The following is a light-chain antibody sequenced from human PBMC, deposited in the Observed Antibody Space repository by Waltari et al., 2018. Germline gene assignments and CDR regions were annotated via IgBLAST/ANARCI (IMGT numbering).Light chain of an antibody. CDR2: GAS. CDR3: QQYNNWPMYT. Sequence: EIVMTQSPATLSVSPGERATRSCRASRSVSSNLAWYQQKPGQVSRLLIYGASTRATGIPARFSGSGSGTEFILTISSLQSEDFAIYYCQQYNNWPMYTFGQGTKLEIK. CDR1: RSVSSN. V-gene: IGKV3-15*01. J-gene: IGKJ2*01.